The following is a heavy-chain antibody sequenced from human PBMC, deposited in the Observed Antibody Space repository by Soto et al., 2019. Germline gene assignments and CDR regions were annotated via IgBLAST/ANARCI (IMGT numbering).Heavy chain of an antibody. CDR2: ISGSGGST. V-gene: IGHV3-23*01. Sequence: EVQLLESGGGLVQPGGSLRLSCAASGFTFSSYAMSWVRQAPGKGLEWVSAISGSGGSTYYADSVKGRFTISRDNSKKTLYLQMNSLRAEDTAVYYCAKAHSYGSGSSGWDVWGQGTTVTVSS. CDR1: GFTFSSYA. CDR3: AKAHSYGSGSSGWDV. J-gene: IGHJ6*02. D-gene: IGHD3-10*01.